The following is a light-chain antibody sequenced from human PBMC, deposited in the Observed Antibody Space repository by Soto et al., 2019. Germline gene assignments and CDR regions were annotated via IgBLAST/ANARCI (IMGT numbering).Light chain of an antibody. J-gene: IGLJ1*01. CDR3: SSHTNISPYV. CDR1: SSDVGAYNY. V-gene: IGLV2-14*01. CDR2: DVS. Sequence: QPVLTQPASVSGSPGQSITISCTGTSSDVGAYNYVSWYQQHPGKAPKLMIYDVSNRPSGVSNRFSGSKSGNTASLSISGLQAEDEADYYCSSHTNISPYVFGTGTKVTVL.